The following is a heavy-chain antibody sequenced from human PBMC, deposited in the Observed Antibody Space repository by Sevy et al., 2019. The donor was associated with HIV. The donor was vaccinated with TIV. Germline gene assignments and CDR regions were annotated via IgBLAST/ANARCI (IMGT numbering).Heavy chain of an antibody. J-gene: IGHJ4*02. CDR3: ARGDYDYVWGSYLGY. D-gene: IGHD3-16*02. Sequence: GGSLRLSCAASGFTFSSYWMSWVRRAPGKGLEWVANIKQDGSEKYYVDSVKGRFTISRDNAKNSLYLQMNSLSAEDTAVYYCARGDYDYVWGSYLGYWGQGTLVTVSS. V-gene: IGHV3-7*03. CDR2: IKQDGSEK. CDR1: GFTFSSYW.